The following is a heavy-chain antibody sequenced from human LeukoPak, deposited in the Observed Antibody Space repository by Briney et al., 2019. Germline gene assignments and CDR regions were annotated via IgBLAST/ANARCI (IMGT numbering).Heavy chain of an antibody. CDR1: GGSLSRGTYS. CDR2: VYHNGNL. V-gene: IGHV4-30-2*01. CDR3: AREGEPYGFDY. D-gene: IGHD3-10*01. J-gene: IGHJ4*02. Sequence: PSETLSLTCAVSGGSLSRGTYSWSWIRQPPGKGLEWIGYVYHNGNLYYNPSLKSRVTISVDRSKNQFSLNLKFVTAADTAVYYCAREGEPYGFDYWGQGALVTVSS.